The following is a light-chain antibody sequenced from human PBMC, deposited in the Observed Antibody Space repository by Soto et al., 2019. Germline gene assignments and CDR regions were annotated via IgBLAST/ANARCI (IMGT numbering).Light chain of an antibody. CDR2: DVS. J-gene: IGLJ2*01. CDR3: SSYTSSSTLV. CDR1: SSDVGGYNY. Sequence: QAVVTQPASVSGSPGQSITISCTGTSSDVGGYNYVSWYQQHPGKAPKLMIYDVSNRPSGVSNRFSGSKSGNTASLTISGLQAEDEADYYCSSYTSSSTLVFGGGNKLTVL. V-gene: IGLV2-14*01.